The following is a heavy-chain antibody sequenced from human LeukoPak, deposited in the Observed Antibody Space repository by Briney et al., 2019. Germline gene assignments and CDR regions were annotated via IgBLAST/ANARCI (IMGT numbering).Heavy chain of an antibody. CDR2: INDSGGNT. D-gene: IGHD1-14*01. Sequence: GGSLRLSCAASGFTFSSYAMSWVRQAPGKGLEWVSLINDSGGNTYYADSVKGRFTISRDNSKNTLYLQMSSLRDEDTAVYYCVKDTGRGDFWGQGTQVTVSS. CDR1: GFTFSSYA. J-gene: IGHJ4*02. CDR3: VKDTGRGDF. V-gene: IGHV3-23*01.